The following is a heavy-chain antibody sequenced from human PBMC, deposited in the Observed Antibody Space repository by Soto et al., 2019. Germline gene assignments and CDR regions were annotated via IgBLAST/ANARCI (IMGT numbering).Heavy chain of an antibody. J-gene: IGHJ4*02. CDR2: IKQDGSEK. D-gene: IGHD2-2*01. Sequence: GGSLRLSCAASGFTFSTYWMSWVRQAPGKGLEWVANIKQDGSEKYYVDSVKGRFTISRDNTKKSLYLQMNSLRAEDTAVYYCACRYLEYCNSASCSAPYDYWGQGTLVTSPQ. CDR1: GFTFSTYW. CDR3: ACRYLEYCNSASCSAPYDY. V-gene: IGHV3-7*05.